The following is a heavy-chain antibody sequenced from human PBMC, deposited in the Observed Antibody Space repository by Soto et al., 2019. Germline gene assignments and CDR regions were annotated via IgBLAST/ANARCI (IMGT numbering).Heavy chain of an antibody. Sequence: QVQLVQSGAEVKKPGSSVKVSCKASGGTFSSYTISWVRQAPGQGLEWMGRIIPILSIANYAQKFQGRVTITADKSTSTAYMELSSLRSEDTAVYYCASISGDGDYYYYMDVWGKGTTVTVSS. J-gene: IGHJ6*03. CDR2: IIPILSIA. D-gene: IGHD6-19*01. CDR1: GGTFSSYT. CDR3: ASISGDGDYYYYMDV. V-gene: IGHV1-69*02.